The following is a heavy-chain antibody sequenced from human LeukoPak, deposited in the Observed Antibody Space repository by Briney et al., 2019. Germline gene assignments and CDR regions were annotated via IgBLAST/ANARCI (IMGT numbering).Heavy chain of an antibody. CDR2: ISPSSSTT. CDR3: AKDPQTDTP. V-gene: IGHV3-48*02. Sequence: GESLRLSCAASGFTFSSYNMNWVRQAPGKGLEWVSYISPSSSTTYYADSVKGRFTISRDNAKNSLYLQMNSLRDEDTAVYYCAKDPQTDTPWGQGTLVTVSS. D-gene: IGHD5-18*01. J-gene: IGHJ5*02. CDR1: GFTFSSYN.